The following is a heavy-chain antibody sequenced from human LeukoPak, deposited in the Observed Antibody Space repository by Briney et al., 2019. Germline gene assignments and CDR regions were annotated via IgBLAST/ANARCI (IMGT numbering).Heavy chain of an antibody. D-gene: IGHD5-24*01. CDR1: GGSISSYH. CDR2: IYYSGST. Sequence: SETLSLTCTVSGGSISSYHWSWIRQPPGKGLEWIGYIYYSGSTNYNPSLKSRVTTSVDTSKNQFSLKLSSVTAADTAVYYCARFTDGYGLDYWGQGTLVTVSS. CDR3: ARFTDGYGLDY. J-gene: IGHJ4*02. V-gene: IGHV4-59*08.